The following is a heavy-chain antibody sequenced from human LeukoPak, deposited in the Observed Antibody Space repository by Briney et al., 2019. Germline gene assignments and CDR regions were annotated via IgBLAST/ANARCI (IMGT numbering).Heavy chain of an antibody. V-gene: IGHV4-59*08. J-gene: IGHJ6*02. D-gene: IGHD2-15*01. Sequence: PSETLSLTCAVSGGSMSRYYWSWIRQPPGKGLEWIGYIFYSGSTNYNPSLKSRVTISVDKSKNQFSLRLSSVTAADTAVYYCARTIDCSSSSCSYGMDGWGQGTTVTVPS. CDR1: GGSMSRYY. CDR3: ARTIDCSSSSCSYGMDG. CDR2: IFYSGST.